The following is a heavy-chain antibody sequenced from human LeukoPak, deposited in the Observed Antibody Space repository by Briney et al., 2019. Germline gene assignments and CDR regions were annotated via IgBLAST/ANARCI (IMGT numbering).Heavy chain of an antibody. D-gene: IGHD1-14*01. CDR1: GFTFSSHW. Sequence: GGSLRLSCAASGFTFSSHWMSWVRQAPGKGLEWVANIKEEGSEKYYVDSVKGRFTISRDNAKNSLYLQMNSLRAVDTAVYYCARNRLNIDYWGQGTLVTVSS. J-gene: IGHJ4*02. CDR3: ARNRLNIDY. V-gene: IGHV3-7*01. CDR2: IKEEGSEK.